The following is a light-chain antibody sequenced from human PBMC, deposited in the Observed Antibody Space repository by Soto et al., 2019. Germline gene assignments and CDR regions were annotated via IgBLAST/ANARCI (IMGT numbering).Light chain of an antibody. CDR3: WSDPGSGSNYDVV. CDR2: VGTGGIVG. Sequence: QLVLTQPPSASASLGASVTLTCTLSSGYSNYKVVWYQQRPGKGPRFVLRVGTGGIVGSKEDGIPDRFSVLGSGLDRYLTIKNIQEEDESDYHYWSDPGSGSNYDVVFGGGTKVTVL. J-gene: IGLJ2*01. V-gene: IGLV9-49*01. CDR1: SGYSNYK.